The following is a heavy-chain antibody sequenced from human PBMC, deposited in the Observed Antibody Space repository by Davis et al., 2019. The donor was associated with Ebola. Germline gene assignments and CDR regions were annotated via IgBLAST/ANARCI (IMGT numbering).Heavy chain of an antibody. J-gene: IGHJ5*02. CDR1: GGSISSSSYY. CDR3: ARYTYYYDSSGYYFSWFDP. CDR2: IYYSGST. Sequence: SETLSLTCTVSGGSISSSSYYWGWIRQPPGKGLEWIGSIYYSGSTYYNPSLKSRVTISVDTSKNQFSLKLSSVTAADTAVYYCARYTYYYDSSGYYFSWFDPWGQGTLVTVSS. V-gene: IGHV4-39*07. D-gene: IGHD3-22*01.